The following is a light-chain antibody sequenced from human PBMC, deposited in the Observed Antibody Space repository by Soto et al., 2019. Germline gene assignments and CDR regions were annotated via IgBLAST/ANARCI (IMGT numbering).Light chain of an antibody. Sequence: EIFLTQSPATLSLSPGQRAVLSCRSSQTVYTYLAWYQHKPGQAPRLLIYDASKRATDIPARFSGSGSGTDFTLTISSLEPEDSAVYYCQQRANWPPLTFGGGTKVDIK. J-gene: IGKJ4*01. V-gene: IGKV3-11*01. CDR2: DAS. CDR3: QQRANWPPLT. CDR1: QTVYTY.